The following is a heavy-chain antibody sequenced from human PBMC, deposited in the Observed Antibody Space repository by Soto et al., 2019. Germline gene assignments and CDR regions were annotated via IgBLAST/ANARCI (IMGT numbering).Heavy chain of an antibody. J-gene: IGHJ6*02. CDR3: ARAKAAYGDYYYYYGMDV. V-gene: IGHV4-59*01. CDR1: GGSISSYY. CDR2: IYYSGST. D-gene: IGHD4-17*01. Sequence: SETLSLTCTVSGGSISSYYWSWIRQPPGKGLEWIGYIYYSGSTNYNPSLKSRVTISVDTSKNQFSLKLSSVTAADTAVYYCARAKAAYGDYYYYYGMDVWGQGTTVTVSS.